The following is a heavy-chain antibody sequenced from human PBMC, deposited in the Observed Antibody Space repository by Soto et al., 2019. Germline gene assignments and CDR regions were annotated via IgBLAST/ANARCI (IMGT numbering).Heavy chain of an antibody. CDR1: GYTFTSYD. J-gene: IGHJ6*03. CDR3: ARTIFGVRVDYYYYYYMDV. Sequence: QVQLVQSGAEVKKPGASVKVSCKASGYTFTSYDINWVRQATGQGLEWMGWMNPNSGNTGYAQKFQGRVTMTRNTSISKAYMELSSLRSEDTAVYYCARTIFGVRVDYYYYYYMDVWGKGTTVTVSS. D-gene: IGHD3-3*01. V-gene: IGHV1-8*01. CDR2: MNPNSGNT.